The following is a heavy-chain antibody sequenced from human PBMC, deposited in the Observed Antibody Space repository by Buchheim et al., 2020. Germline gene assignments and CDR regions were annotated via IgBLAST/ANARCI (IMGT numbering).Heavy chain of an antibody. CDR3: ARLSGDGYNDALDI. D-gene: IGHD5-24*01. J-gene: IGHJ3*02. Sequence: QVQLVQSGAEVKKPGASVKVSCKASGYTFTGYYMYWVRQAPGQGLEWMGWINPNNGGTNYAQKFQGRVTMTRDKSISTLHMELSGLRSDDTAVYYCARLSGDGYNDALDIWGQGT. V-gene: IGHV1-2*02. CDR1: GYTFTGYY. CDR2: INPNNGGT.